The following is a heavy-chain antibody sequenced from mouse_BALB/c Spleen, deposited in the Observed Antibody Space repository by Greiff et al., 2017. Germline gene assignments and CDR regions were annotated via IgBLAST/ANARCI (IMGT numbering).Heavy chain of an antibody. V-gene: IGHV2-6-7*01. CDR1: GFSLTGYG. J-gene: IGHJ4*01. D-gene: IGHD2-2*01. Sequence: QVTLNVSGPGLVAPSQSLSITCTVSGFSLTGYGVNWVRQPPGKGLEWLGMIWGDGSTDYNSALKSRLSISKDNSKSQVFLKMNSLQTDDTARYYCARDRGGYHYAMDYWGQGTSVTVSS. CDR2: IWGDGST. CDR3: ARDRGGYHYAMDY.